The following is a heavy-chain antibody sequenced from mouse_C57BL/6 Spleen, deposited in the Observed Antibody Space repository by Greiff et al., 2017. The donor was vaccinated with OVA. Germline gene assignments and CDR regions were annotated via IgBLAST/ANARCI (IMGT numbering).Heavy chain of an antibody. V-gene: IGHV1-15*01. CDR3: TRNFGSSYYAMDD. J-gene: IGHJ4*01. CDR1: GYTFTDYE. D-gene: IGHD1-1*01. CDR2: IDPETGGT. Sequence: QVQLQQSGAELVRPGASVTLSCEASGYTFTDYEMHWVQQAPVHGLEWIGAIDPETGGTASNQKFKGKAILTADKSSSIDYMKLRSLTSEDSAVYYGTRNFGSSYYAMDDWGKGTSVTVYS.